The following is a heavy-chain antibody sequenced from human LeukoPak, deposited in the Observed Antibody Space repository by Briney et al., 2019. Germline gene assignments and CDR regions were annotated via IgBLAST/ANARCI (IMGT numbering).Heavy chain of an antibody. J-gene: IGHJ4*02. Sequence: SETLSLTCTVSGGSISSYYWSWIRQPPGKGLEWIGYIYYSGSTNYNPSLKSRVTISVDTSKNQFSLKLSSVTAADTAVYYCARSPDWQQQLVTDYFDYWGQGTLVTVSS. CDR1: GGSISSYY. V-gene: IGHV4-59*08. CDR2: IYYSGST. CDR3: ARSPDWQQQLVTDYFDY. D-gene: IGHD6-13*01.